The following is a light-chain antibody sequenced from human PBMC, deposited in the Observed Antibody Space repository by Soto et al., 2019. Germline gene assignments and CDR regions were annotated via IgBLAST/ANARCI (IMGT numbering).Light chain of an antibody. Sequence: DIQMTQSPSSLSASVGDRVTITCRARQEFSNYLAWYQQKPGKVPKLLIYAASTLQSGVPSRFSGSGSGTDFTLTISSLQPEDVASYYCQKYNSAPMTFGQGTKVQIK. CDR2: AAS. J-gene: IGKJ1*01. CDR1: QEFSNY. V-gene: IGKV1-27*01. CDR3: QKYNSAPMT.